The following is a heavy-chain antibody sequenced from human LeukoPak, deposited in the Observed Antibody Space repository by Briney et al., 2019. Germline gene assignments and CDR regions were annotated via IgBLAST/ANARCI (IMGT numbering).Heavy chain of an antibody. CDR1: GGSFSGYY. J-gene: IGHJ4*02. Sequence: SETLSLTCAVYGGSFSGYYWSWIRQPPGKGLEWIGEINHSGSTNYNPSLKSRVTISVDTSKNQFSLNLSSVTAADTAVYYCARATTGYGWIWGQGTLVTVSS. CDR2: INHSGST. D-gene: IGHD5-12*01. V-gene: IGHV4-34*01. CDR3: ARATTGYGWI.